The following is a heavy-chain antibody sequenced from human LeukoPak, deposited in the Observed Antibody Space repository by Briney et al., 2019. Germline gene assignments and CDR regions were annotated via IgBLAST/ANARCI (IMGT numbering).Heavy chain of an antibody. Sequence: GGSLRLSCAASGFTFSAYSMNWVRQAPGKGLEWVSYISSGSSTMYYADSVKGRFTISRDNAKNSLYLQMNSLRAEDTAVYYCARAMSTVTTNFDYWGQGTLVTVSS. CDR1: GFTFSAYS. CDR2: ISSGSSTM. J-gene: IGHJ4*02. D-gene: IGHD4-17*01. CDR3: ARAMSTVTTNFDY. V-gene: IGHV3-48*04.